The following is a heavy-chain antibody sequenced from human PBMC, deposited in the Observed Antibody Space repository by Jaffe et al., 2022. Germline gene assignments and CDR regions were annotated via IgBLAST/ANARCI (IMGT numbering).Heavy chain of an antibody. CDR2: IRSKAYGGTT. Sequence: EVQLVESGGGLVQPGRSLRLSCTASGFTFGDYAMSWVRQAPGKGLEWVGFIRSKAYGGTTEYAASVKGRFTISRDDSKSIAYLQMNSLKTEDTAVYYCTRGLRGYYGSGSYYFDYWGQGTLVTVSS. CDR3: TRGLRGYYGSGSYYFDY. CDR1: GFTFGDYA. V-gene: IGHV3-49*04. D-gene: IGHD3-10*01. J-gene: IGHJ4*02.